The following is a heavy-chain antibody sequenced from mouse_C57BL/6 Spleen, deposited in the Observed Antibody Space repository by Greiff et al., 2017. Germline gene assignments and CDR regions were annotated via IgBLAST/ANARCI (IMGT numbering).Heavy chain of an antibody. Sequence: VQLQQPGAELVKPGASVKLSCKASGYTFTSYWMHWVKQRPGQGLEWIGMIHPNSGSTNYNEKFKSKATLTVDKSSSTAYMQLSSLTSEDSAVYYCAMKGYDYDGAWFAYWGQGTLVTVSA. J-gene: IGHJ3*01. V-gene: IGHV1-64*01. CDR1: GYTFTSYW. D-gene: IGHD2-4*01. CDR3: AMKGYDYDGAWFAY. CDR2: IHPNSGST.